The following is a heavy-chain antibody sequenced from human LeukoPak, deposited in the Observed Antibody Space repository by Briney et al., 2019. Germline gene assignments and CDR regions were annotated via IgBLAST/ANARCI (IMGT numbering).Heavy chain of an antibody. CDR3: ARGVLVHDYGDY. CDR2: INHSGST. V-gene: IGHV4-34*01. J-gene: IGHJ4*02. D-gene: IGHD1-26*01. Sequence: SETLSLTCAVYGGSFSGYYWSWIRQPPGKGVEWIGEINHSGSTNYNPSLKSRVTISVDTSKNQFSLKLSSVTAADTAVYYCARGVLVHDYGDYWGQGTLVTVSS. CDR1: GGSFSGYY.